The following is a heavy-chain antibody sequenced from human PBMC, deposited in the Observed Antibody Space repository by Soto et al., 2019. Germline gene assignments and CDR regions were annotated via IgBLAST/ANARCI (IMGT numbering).Heavy chain of an antibody. Sequence: QVQLVQSGAEVKKPGASVKVSCKAPGYIFPSSTISWVRQAPGQGLEWMGWISAYNGIIKDAQKFQGRFTMTTDTSTSTAYMELRSLTSDDTAMYYCAIANYGDNDYWGQGTLVTVSS. J-gene: IGHJ4*02. CDR3: AIANYGDNDY. D-gene: IGHD4-17*01. CDR1: GYIFPSST. CDR2: ISAYNGII. V-gene: IGHV1-18*01.